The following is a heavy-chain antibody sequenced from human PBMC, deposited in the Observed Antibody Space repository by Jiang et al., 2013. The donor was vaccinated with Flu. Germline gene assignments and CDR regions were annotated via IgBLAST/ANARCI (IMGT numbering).Heavy chain of an antibody. CDR2: INPSGGST. D-gene: IGHD4-17*01. J-gene: IGHJ4*02. CDR1: GYTFTSYY. CDR3: ARDIGGWDDYGELQGFDY. V-gene: IGHV1-46*01. Sequence: GAEVKKPGASVKVSCKASGYTFTSYYMHWVRQAPGQGLEWMGIINPSGGSTSYAQKFQGRVTMTRDTSTSTVYMELSSLRSEDTAVYYCARDIGGWDDYGELQGFDYWGQGTPGHRLL.